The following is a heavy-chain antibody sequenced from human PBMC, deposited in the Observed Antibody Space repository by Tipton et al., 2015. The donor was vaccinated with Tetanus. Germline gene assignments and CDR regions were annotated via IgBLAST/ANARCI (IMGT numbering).Heavy chain of an antibody. CDR2: ITFDGSTI. D-gene: IGHD3-10*01. CDR3: AREDVVPALDYFDS. CDR1: GYLFSSFD. Sequence: TLRLSCTASGYLFSSFDMHWVRQAPGKGLEWVAVITFDGSTIYYADSVKGRFTLSGDNSQNTLFLQMNSLKVEDTAVYYCAREDVVPALDYFDSWGQRALILVSS. V-gene: IGHV3-30-3*01. J-gene: IGHJ4*02.